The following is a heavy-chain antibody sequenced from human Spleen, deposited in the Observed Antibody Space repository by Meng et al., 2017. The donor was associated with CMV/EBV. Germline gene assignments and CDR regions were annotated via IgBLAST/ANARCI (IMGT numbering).Heavy chain of an antibody. CDR2: ISDDGNNK. D-gene: IGHD5-24*01. V-gene: IGHV3-30-3*01. Sequence: GGSLRLSCAASGLTFSSNAMHWFRQAPGKGLEWLAVISDDGNNKYYGDPVKGRLTISRDNSKNTLSLQMNSLRAEDTAVYYCARHRGDGTRGVFDIWGQGTVVTVSS. J-gene: IGHJ3*02. CDR3: ARHRGDGTRGVFDI. CDR1: GLTFSSNA.